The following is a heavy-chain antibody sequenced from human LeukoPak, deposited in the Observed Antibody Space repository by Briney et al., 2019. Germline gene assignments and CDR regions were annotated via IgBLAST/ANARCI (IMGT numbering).Heavy chain of an antibody. CDR3: AKRGYCSGGRCYSFHFDY. Sequence: GRSLRLSCAASGFTFSSHGMHWVRQAPGKGLEWVALMSYDGTNKVYADSVKGRFTISRDNSKNTLYLEMNNLRVEDTAVYYCAKRGYCSGGRCYSFHFDYWGQGTLVTVSS. J-gene: IGHJ4*02. V-gene: IGHV3-30*18. CDR1: GFTFSSHG. D-gene: IGHD2-15*01. CDR2: MSYDGTNK.